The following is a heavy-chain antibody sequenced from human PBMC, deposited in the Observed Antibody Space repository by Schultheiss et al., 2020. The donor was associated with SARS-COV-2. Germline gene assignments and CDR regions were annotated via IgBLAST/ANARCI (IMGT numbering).Heavy chain of an antibody. Sequence: SETLSLTCTVSGGSISSYYWSWIRQPPGKGLEWIGRIYTSGSTNYNPSLKSRVTMSVDTSKNQFSLKLSSVTAADTAVYYCARAYCGGDCYYRSFDYWGQGTLVTVSS. CDR1: GGSISSYY. CDR3: ARAYCGGDCYYRSFDY. CDR2: IYTSGST. V-gene: IGHV4-4*07. J-gene: IGHJ4*02. D-gene: IGHD2-21*02.